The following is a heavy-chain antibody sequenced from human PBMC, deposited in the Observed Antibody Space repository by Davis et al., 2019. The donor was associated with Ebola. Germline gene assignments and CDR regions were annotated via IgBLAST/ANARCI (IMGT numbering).Heavy chain of an antibody. Sequence: GESLKISCKASGYTFTRYWIVWVRQMPGKGLEWMGIIYPGDSDTRYSPSFLGQVIFSADKSISTAYLQWSSLKAPDTATYYCARAPYYYDVSGFYVDYWGQGTLVTVSS. J-gene: IGHJ4*02. CDR3: ARAPYYYDVSGFYVDY. CDR1: GYTFTRYW. D-gene: IGHD3-22*01. CDR2: IYPGDSDT. V-gene: IGHV5-51*01.